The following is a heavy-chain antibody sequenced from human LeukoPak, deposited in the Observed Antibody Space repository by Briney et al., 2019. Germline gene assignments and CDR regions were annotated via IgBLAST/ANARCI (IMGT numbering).Heavy chain of an antibody. D-gene: IGHD7-27*01. V-gene: IGHV4-59*11. Sequence: SETLSLTCTVSGGSISTHYRSWIRQPPGKGLEWIRYIYYSGSTNYNPSLKSRVTISVDTSKNQFSLKLSSVTAADTAVYYCARAKLGTFDYWGQGTLVTVSS. CDR2: IYYSGST. CDR1: GGSISTHY. J-gene: IGHJ4*02. CDR3: ARAKLGTFDY.